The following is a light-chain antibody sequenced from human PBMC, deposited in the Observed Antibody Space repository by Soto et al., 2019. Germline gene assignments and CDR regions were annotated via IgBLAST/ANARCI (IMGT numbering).Light chain of an antibody. CDR2: GAS. CDR3: QQYGSSPRT. Sequence: LSAGAVSLTKGVRATLSCRPSQSVSSSYLAWYQQKPGQAPRLLIYGASSRATGIPDRFSGSGSGTDFTLTISRLEPEDFAVYYCQQYGSSPRTFGQGSKVDI. CDR1: QSVSSSY. J-gene: IGKJ1*01. V-gene: IGKV3-20*01.